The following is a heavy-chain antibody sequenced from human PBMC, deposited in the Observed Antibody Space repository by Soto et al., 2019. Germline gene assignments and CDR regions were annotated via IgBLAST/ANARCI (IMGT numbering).Heavy chain of an antibody. CDR2: IYYSGST. CDR3: ARHEVRYGDYGY. J-gene: IGHJ4*02. Sequence: PSETLSLTCTVSGGSISSYCWSWIRQPPGKGLEWIGYIYYSGSTNYNPSLKSRVTTSVDTSKNQFSLKLSSVTAADTAVYYCARHEVRYGDYGYWGQGTLVTVSS. CDR1: GGSISSYC. D-gene: IGHD4-17*01. V-gene: IGHV4-59*08.